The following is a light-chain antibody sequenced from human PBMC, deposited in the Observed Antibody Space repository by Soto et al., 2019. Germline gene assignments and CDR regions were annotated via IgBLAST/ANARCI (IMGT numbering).Light chain of an antibody. Sequence: EIVLTQSPATLSSFPGDRVTLSCRASQYINTRLAWYQHRPGQAPRLLIYQTSLRAAGIPARFSGSGSGTDFTLTISRLEPEDFAVYYCQQYGSSLITFGQGTRLEI. V-gene: IGKV3-20*01. CDR1: QYINTR. J-gene: IGKJ5*01. CDR2: QTS. CDR3: QQYGSSLIT.